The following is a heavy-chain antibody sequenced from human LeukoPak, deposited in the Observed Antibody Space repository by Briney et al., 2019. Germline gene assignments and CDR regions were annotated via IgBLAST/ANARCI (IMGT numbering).Heavy chain of an antibody. CDR2: IRHHGRDK. J-gene: IGHJ4*02. Sequence: GGSLRLSCAASGFTFGLFSLHWVRQPPGKGLEWVAVIRHHGRDKYYADFLKGRFAISRDNSRNPLFLEMNSLRAEDTAVYYCARDGGIDPEEPDYWGQGTLVTVSS. CDR1: GFTFGLFS. CDR3: ARDGGIDPEEPDY. D-gene: IGHD2-15*01. V-gene: IGHV3-30*09.